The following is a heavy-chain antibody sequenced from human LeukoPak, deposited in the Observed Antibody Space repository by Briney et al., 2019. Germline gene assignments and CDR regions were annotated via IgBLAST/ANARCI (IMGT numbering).Heavy chain of an antibody. D-gene: IGHD3-10*01. J-gene: IGHJ4*02. V-gene: IGHV3-66*01. CDR3: ARGYHYYGSGNYNY. CDR1: GFTVSSNY. CDR2: IYSGGST. Sequence: GSLRLSCAASGFTVSSNYMSWVRQAPGKGLEWVSVIYSGGSTYYADSVKGRFTISRDNSKNTLYLQMNSLRAEDTAVYYCARGYHYYGSGNYNYWGQGTLVTVSS.